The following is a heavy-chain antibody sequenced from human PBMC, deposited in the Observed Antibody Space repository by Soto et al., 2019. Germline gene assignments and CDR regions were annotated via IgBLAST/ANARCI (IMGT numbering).Heavy chain of an antibody. D-gene: IGHD3-16*01. J-gene: IGHJ4*02. CDR2: ISAYNGNT. CDR1: GYSFTNFG. Sequence: QVQLVQSGAEVKKPGATVKFSCRVSGYSFTNFGISWVRQAPGQGLECMGWISAYNGNTNYAQNFQGRVTMTTDTSTSTAYMALRRLRSDDTAVYYCARGGNPFDYWGQGTLVTVSS. CDR3: ARGGNPFDY. V-gene: IGHV1-18*01.